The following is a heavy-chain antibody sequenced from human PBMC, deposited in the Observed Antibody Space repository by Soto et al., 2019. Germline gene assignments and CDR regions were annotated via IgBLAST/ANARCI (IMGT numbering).Heavy chain of an antibody. J-gene: IGHJ5*02. CDR3: ARDRCSSTSCYSGVWFDP. D-gene: IGHD2-2*01. CDR2: TYYRSKWYN. CDR1: GDSVSSNSAA. V-gene: IGHV6-1*01. Sequence: SQTLSLTCATSGDSVSSNSAAWNWIRQSPSRGLEWLGRTYYRSKWYNDYAVSVKSRITINPDTSKNQFSLQLNSVTPEDTAVYYCARDRCSSTSCYSGVWFDPWGQGTLVTVSS.